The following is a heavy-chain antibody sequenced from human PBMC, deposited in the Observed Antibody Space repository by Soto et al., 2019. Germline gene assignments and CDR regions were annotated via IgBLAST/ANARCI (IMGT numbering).Heavy chain of an antibody. J-gene: IGHJ4*02. CDR2: ISANGRNT. CDR3: AKDLSSLGWLAWGAPFDS. CDR1: GFTFSSYA. D-gene: IGHD5-18*01. V-gene: IGHV3-23*01. Sequence: EVHLLESGGNVVQPGGSLRLSCAASGFTFSSYAMNWVRQAPGKGLEWVSSISANGRNTYYADSVKGRFTISRARSKNTRYLQLDSLRVEDTAIYSCAKDLSSLGWLAWGAPFDSWGQGTLVTVSS.